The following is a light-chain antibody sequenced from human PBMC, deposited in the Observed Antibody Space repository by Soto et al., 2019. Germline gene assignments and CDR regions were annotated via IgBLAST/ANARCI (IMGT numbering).Light chain of an antibody. CDR3: SSYTSSSTYV. Sequence: LTQPASVSGSPGQSITISCTGTSSDVGGYNYVSWYQQHPGKAPKLMIYDVSNRPSGVSNRFSGSKSGNTASLTISGLQAEDEADYYCSSYTSSSTYVFGTGTKVTAL. CDR2: DVS. J-gene: IGLJ1*01. V-gene: IGLV2-14*01. CDR1: SSDVGGYNY.